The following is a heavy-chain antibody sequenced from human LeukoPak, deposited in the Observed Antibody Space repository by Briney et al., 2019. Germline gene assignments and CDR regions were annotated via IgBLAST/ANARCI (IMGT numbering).Heavy chain of an antibody. J-gene: IGHJ4*02. D-gene: IGHD5-18*01. V-gene: IGHV1-69*13. CDR3: ARDSLLRGFSYGSFDY. CDR2: IIPFFGTA. Sequence: VKVSCTACRGIFSSYAISWVRQAAGQGVEGMGGIIPFFGTANYAQTFPGRVTITTDETTSTAYMEQSSLRSEDTAVYYCARDSLLRGFSYGSFDYWGQGTLVTVSS. CDR1: RGIFSSYA.